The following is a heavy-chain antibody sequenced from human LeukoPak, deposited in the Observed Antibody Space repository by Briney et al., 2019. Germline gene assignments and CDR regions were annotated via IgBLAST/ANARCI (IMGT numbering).Heavy chain of an antibody. CDR2: TNQVGSEE. CDR1: GFTFSSSW. V-gene: IGHV3-7*01. Sequence: GGSLRLSCAASGFTFSSSWMSWVRQAPGKGLEWVANTNQVGSEEYYVDSVKGRFTISRDNAKNSLYLQMNSLRAEDTAVYYCARDSSGYAYWGQGTLLTVSS. D-gene: IGHD3-22*01. CDR3: ARDSSGYAY. J-gene: IGHJ4*02.